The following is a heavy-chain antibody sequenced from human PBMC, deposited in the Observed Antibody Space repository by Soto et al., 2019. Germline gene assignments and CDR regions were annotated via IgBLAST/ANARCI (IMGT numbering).Heavy chain of an antibody. J-gene: IGHJ4*02. V-gene: IGHV1-8*01. CDR3: ARYHVYSSSYYRFDY. Sequence: ASVKVSCKASGYTFTSYDISWVRQATGQGLEWMGWMNPNSGNTDYTQKFQGRVTMTRNTSMSTAYMELSSLRSEDTAVYYCARYHVYSSSYYRFDYWGQGTLVTVSS. CDR1: GYTFTSYD. D-gene: IGHD3-22*01. CDR2: MNPNSGNT.